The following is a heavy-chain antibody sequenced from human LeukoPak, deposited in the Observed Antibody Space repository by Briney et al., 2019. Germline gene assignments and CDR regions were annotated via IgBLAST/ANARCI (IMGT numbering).Heavy chain of an antibody. D-gene: IGHD5-12*01. V-gene: IGHV3-66*01. CDR1: GFTVSNYY. CDR3: ARNSGYDSEFAAFDI. Sequence: GGSLRLSCAASGFTVSNYYMTWVRQAPGKGLEWVSVIYSGGSTYYADSVKGRFTISRDISKNTLYLQMNSLRAEDTAVYYCARNSGYDSEFAAFDIWGQGTMVTVSS. J-gene: IGHJ3*02. CDR2: IYSGGST.